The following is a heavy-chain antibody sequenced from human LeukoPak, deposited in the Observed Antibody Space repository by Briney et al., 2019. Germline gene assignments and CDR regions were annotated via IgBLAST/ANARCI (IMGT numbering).Heavy chain of an antibody. CDR2: INPNSGGT. CDR1: GYTFASYG. Sequence: GASVKVSCKASGYTFASYGISWVRQAPGQGLEWMGRINPNSGGTNYAQKFQGRVTMTRDTSISTAYMELSRLRSDDTAVYYCARAVSITMVRGVISTTNWFDPWGQGTLVTVSS. J-gene: IGHJ5*02. CDR3: ARAVSITMVRGVISTTNWFDP. D-gene: IGHD3-10*01. V-gene: IGHV1-2*06.